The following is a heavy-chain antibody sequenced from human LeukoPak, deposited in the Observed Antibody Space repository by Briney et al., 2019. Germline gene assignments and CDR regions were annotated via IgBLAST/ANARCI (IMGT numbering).Heavy chain of an antibody. V-gene: IGHV1-18*01. J-gene: IGHJ4*02. CDR2: ISAYNGNT. D-gene: IGHD3-9*01. CDR3: ARLPYDILTGYYPPDY. Sequence: ASVKVSCKASGYTFTSYGISWVRQAPGQGLEWMGWISAYNGNTNYAQKLQGRVAMTTDTSMSTAYMELRSLRSDDTAVYYCARLPYDILTGYYPPDYWGQGTLVTVSS. CDR1: GYTFTSYG.